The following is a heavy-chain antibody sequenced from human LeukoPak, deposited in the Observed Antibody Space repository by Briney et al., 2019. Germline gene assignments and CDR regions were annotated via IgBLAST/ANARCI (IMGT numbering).Heavy chain of an antibody. V-gene: IGHV4-34*01. CDR2: INHSGST. CDR3: ARVGVFRFVYGMDV. Sequence: SETLSLTCAVYGGSFSGYYWSWIRQPPGKGLEWIGEINHSGSTNYNPSLKSRVTISVDTSKNQFSLKLSSVTAADTAVYYCARVGVFRFVYGMDVWGQGTTVTVSS. J-gene: IGHJ6*02. CDR1: GGSFSGYY. D-gene: IGHD3-10*01.